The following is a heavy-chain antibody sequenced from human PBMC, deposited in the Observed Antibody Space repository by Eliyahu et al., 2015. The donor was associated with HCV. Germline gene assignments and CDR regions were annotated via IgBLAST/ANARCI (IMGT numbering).Heavy chain of an antibody. CDR3: ARENSGLGAFDI. J-gene: IGHJ3*02. D-gene: IGHD6-19*01. CDR1: GGTFSSYT. V-gene: IGHV1-69*04. Sequence: EVKKPGSSVKVSCKASGGTFSSYTISWVRQAPGQGLEWMGRIIPILGIANYAQKFQGRVTITADKSTSTAYMELSSLRSEDTAVYYCARENSGLGAFDIWGQGTMVTVSS. CDR2: IIPILGIA.